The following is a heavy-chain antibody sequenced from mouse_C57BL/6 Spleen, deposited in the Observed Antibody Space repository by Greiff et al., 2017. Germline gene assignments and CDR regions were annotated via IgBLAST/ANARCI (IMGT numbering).Heavy chain of an antibody. Sequence: EVQLVESGPGLVKPSQSLSLTCSVTGYSITSGYYWNWIRQFPGNKLEWMGYISYDGSNNYNPSLKNRISITRDTSKNQFFLKLNSVTTEDTATYYCAREVVAKPHYFDYWGQGTTLTVSS. CDR3: AREVVAKPHYFDY. J-gene: IGHJ2*01. CDR1: GYSITSGYY. D-gene: IGHD1-1*01. V-gene: IGHV3-6*01. CDR2: ISYDGSN.